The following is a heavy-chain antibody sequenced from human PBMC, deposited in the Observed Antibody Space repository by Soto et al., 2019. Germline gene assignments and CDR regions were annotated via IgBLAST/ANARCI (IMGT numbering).Heavy chain of an antibody. CDR3: ARGRSTSGYPNFDP. Sequence: SLTCAVSGGSIITGDFSWNWIRQPPGKDLEWVGYIYHEGSTYYNPSLKGRATISVDRSKNYFSLKLSSVTAADTGVYFCARGRSTSGYPNFDPWGQGTLVTVSS. CDR1: GGSIITGDFS. D-gene: IGHD3-22*01. CDR2: IYHEGST. V-gene: IGHV4-30-2*01. J-gene: IGHJ5*02.